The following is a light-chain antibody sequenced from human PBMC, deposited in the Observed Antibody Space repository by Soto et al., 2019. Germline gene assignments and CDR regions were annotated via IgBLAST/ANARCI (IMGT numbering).Light chain of an antibody. CDR3: QQFNAYPLT. CDR2: GAS. Sequence: DIQLTQSPSFLSASVGDRVTISCRASQGISDYLAWYQQKPGKAPKLLIYGASTLQSGVPSRLSGSASGTEFTLTISSLQPEDFATYFCQQFNAYPLTCGGGTKLEIK. J-gene: IGKJ4*01. V-gene: IGKV1-9*01. CDR1: QGISDY.